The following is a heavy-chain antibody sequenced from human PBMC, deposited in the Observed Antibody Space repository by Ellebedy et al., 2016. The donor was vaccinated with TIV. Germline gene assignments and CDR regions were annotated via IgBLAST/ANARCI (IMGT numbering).Heavy chain of an antibody. D-gene: IGHD1-26*01. CDR2: INHSGST. Sequence: MPSETLSLTCAVYGGSFSGYYWSWSRQPPGKGLEWIGEINHSGSTNYNPSLKSRVTISVDTSKNQFSLKLSSVTAAETAVYYCARGRKLVDGSHQKGRYNWFDPWGQGTLVTVSS. CDR3: ARGRKLVDGSHQKGRYNWFDP. CDR1: GGSFSGYY. J-gene: IGHJ5*02. V-gene: IGHV4-34*01.